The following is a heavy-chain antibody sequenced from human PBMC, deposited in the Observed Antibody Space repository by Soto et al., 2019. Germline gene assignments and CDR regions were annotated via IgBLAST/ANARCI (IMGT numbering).Heavy chain of an antibody. Sequence: QVQLQESGPGLVKPSETLSLICTVSDGSISGYFWSWVRQSAGKGLEWIGRIYSSGNANYNPSLKSRVTMSVDTSQNYFSLKLTSVTAADTAMYHCVRGDVFDLWGRGAMVTVSS. CDR2: IYSSGNA. CDR1: DGSISGYF. D-gene: IGHD3-16*01. CDR3: VRGDVFDL. J-gene: IGHJ3*01. V-gene: IGHV4-4*07.